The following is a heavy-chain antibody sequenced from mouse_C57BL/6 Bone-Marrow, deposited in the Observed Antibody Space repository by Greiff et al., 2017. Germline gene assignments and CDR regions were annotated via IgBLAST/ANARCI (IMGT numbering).Heavy chain of an antibody. CDR1: GFTFTDYY. V-gene: IGHV7-3*01. D-gene: IGHD2-3*01. Sequence: EVHLVESGGGLVQPGGSLSLSCAASGFTFTDYYMSWVRQPPGKALEWLGFIRNKANGYTTEYSASVKGRFTISRDNSQSILYLQMNALRAEDSATYYCARSPDGYWSAWFAYWGQGTLVTVSA. CDR2: IRNKANGYTT. J-gene: IGHJ3*01. CDR3: ARSPDGYWSAWFAY.